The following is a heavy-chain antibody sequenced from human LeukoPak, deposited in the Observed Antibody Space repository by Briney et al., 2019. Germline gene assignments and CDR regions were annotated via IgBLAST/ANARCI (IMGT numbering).Heavy chain of an antibody. Sequence: GASVKVSCKASGYTFTSYDINWVRQATGQGLEWMGWMNPNSGNTGYAQKFQGRVTMTRNTSISTAYMELSSLRSEDTAVYYCARGIVITFGGVIVPDCWGQGTLVTVSS. CDR1: GYTFTSYD. V-gene: IGHV1-8*01. CDR3: ARGIVITFGGVIVPDC. CDR2: MNPNSGNT. D-gene: IGHD3-16*02. J-gene: IGHJ4*02.